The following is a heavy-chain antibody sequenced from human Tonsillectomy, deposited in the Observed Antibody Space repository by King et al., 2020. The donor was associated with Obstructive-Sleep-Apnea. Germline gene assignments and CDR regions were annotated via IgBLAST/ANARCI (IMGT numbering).Heavy chain of an antibody. D-gene: IGHD2-2*01. CDR3: AKEDVPKYYYYGMDV. Sequence: VQLVESGGVVVQPGGSLRLSCAASGFTFDDYAMHWVRQAPGKGLEWVSLISWDGGSTYYADSVKGRFTISRDNNKDSLYLQMNSLRPEDTALYYCAKEDVPKYYYYGMDVWSQGTTVTVSS. J-gene: IGHJ6*02. CDR1: GFTFDDYA. V-gene: IGHV3-43D*03. CDR2: ISWDGGST.